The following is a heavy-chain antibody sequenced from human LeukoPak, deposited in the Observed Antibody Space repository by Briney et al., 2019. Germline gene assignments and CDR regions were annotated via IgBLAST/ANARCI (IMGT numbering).Heavy chain of an antibody. CDR3: ARDNDYYDSSGYYLFDY. J-gene: IGHJ4*02. CDR2: ISSSGSTI. Sequence: GGSQRLSCAASGFTFSDYYMSWIRQAPGKGLEWVSYISSSGSTIYYADSVKGRFTISRDNAKNSLYLQMNSLRAEDTAVYYCARDNDYYDSSGYYLFDYWGQGTLVTVSS. CDR1: GFTFSDYY. D-gene: IGHD3-22*01. V-gene: IGHV3-11*04.